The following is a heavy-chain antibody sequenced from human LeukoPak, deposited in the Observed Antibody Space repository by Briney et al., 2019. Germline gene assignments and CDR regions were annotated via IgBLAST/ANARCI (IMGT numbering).Heavy chain of an antibody. D-gene: IGHD1-26*01. CDR3: ARVLGSYLTNDAFDI. V-gene: IGHV4-30-2*01. CDR2: IYHSGST. J-gene: IGHJ3*02. Sequence: PSETLSLTCAVSGGSISSGGYSWSWIRQPPGKGLEWIGYIYHSGSTYYNPSLKSRVTISVDRSKNQFSLKLSSVTAADTAVYYCARVLGSYLTNDAFDIWGQGTMVTVSS. CDR1: GGSISSGGYS.